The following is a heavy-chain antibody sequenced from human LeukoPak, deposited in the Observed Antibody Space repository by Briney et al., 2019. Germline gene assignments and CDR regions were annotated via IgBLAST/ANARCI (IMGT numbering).Heavy chain of an antibody. Sequence: GASVKVSCKASGYTFTSYGISWVRQAPGQGLEWMGWISAYNGNTNYAQKLQGRVTMTTDTSTSTAYMELRSLRSDDTAVYYCARDMIVGATNTHAFDIWGQGTMVTVSS. J-gene: IGHJ3*02. D-gene: IGHD1-26*01. CDR2: ISAYNGNT. CDR1: GYTFTSYG. CDR3: ARDMIVGATNTHAFDI. V-gene: IGHV1-18*01.